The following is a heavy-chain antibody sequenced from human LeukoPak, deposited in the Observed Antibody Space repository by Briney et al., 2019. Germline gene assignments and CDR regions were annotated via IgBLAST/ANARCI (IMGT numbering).Heavy chain of an antibody. V-gene: IGHV3-74*01. D-gene: IGHD3-10*01. CDR3: ARETAVSGGIFFDC. CDR2: ISSDGSRT. CDR1: GFTYSSYW. J-gene: IGHJ4*02. Sequence: PGGSLRLSCAASGFTYSSYWMHWLRQAPGKGLVWVSRISSDGSRTNYADSVQGRLTISRDNAKNTLFLHMNSLRAEDTAVYYCARETAVSGGIFFDCWGQGTLVTVSS.